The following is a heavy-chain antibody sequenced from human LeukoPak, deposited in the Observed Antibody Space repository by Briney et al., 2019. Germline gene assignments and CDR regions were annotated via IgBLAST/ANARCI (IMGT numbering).Heavy chain of an antibody. Sequence: SETLSLTCAVYGGSFSGYYWSWIRQPPGKGLEWIGEINHSGSTNYNPSLKSRVTISVDTSKNQFSLKLSSVTAADTAVYYCAVGDIVVVPADYYFDYWGQGTLVTVSS. D-gene: IGHD2-2*01. V-gene: IGHV4-34*01. CDR3: AVGDIVVVPADYYFDY. J-gene: IGHJ4*02. CDR1: GGSFSGYY. CDR2: INHSGST.